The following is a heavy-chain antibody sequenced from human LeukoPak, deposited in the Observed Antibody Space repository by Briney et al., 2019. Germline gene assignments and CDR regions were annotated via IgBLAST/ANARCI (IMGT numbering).Heavy chain of an antibody. CDR3: ARGRMHYYGSGSYRFGY. D-gene: IGHD3-10*01. CDR2: INHSGST. V-gene: IGHV4-34*01. Sequence: SETLSLTCAVYGGSFSGYYWSWIRQPPGKGLEWIGEINHSGSTNYNPSLKSRVTISVDTSKNQFSLKLSSVTAADTAVYYCARGRMHYYGSGSYRFGYWGQGTLVTVSS. CDR1: GGSFSGYY. J-gene: IGHJ4*02.